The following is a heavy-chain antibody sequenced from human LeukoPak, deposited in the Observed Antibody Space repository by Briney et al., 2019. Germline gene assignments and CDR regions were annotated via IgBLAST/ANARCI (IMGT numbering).Heavy chain of an antibody. V-gene: IGHV3-48*01. CDR1: GLTFSDYD. CDR3: ARPTTSGCYPH. Sequence: GGSLRLSCAASGLTFSDYDMNWIRQAPGTGLEWVSYITGSSSSKYYADSVKGRFTISRDNAKNSLYLQMNSLRAEDTAVYYCARPTTSGCYPHWGQGTMVTVSS. CDR2: ITGSSSSK. D-gene: IGHD6-19*01. J-gene: IGHJ3*01.